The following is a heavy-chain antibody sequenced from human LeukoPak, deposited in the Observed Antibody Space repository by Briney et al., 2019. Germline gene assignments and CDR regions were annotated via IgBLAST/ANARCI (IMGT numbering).Heavy chain of an antibody. CDR2: IKQDGSEK. V-gene: IGHV3-7*01. CDR3: ARDDYGANSD. CDR1: GFTFSSYE. J-gene: IGHJ4*02. D-gene: IGHD4-23*01. Sequence: PGGSLRLSCAASGFTFSSYEMNWVRQAPGKGLEWVANIKQDGSEKYYVDSVKGRFTISRDNAKNSLYLQMNSLRAEDTAVYYCARDDYGANSDWGPGTLVTVSS.